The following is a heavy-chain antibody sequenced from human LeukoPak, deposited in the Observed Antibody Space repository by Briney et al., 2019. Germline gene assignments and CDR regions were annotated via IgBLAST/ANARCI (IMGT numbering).Heavy chain of an antibody. CDR1: GYTFTGYY. CDR3: ARVAARITARPPYNWFDP. CDR2: TNPNSGGT. Sequence: GASVKVSCKASGYTFTGYYMHWVRQAPGQGLEWMGRTNPNSGGTNYAQKFQGRVTMTRDTSISTAYMELSRLRSDDTAVYYCARVAARITARPPYNWFDPWGQGTLVTVSS. D-gene: IGHD6-6*01. J-gene: IGHJ5*02. V-gene: IGHV1-2*06.